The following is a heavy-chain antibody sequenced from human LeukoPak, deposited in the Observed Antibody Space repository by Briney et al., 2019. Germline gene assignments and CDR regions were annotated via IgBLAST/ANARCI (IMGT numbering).Heavy chain of an antibody. V-gene: IGHV3-53*01. Sequence: GGSLRLSCAASGLTVSNTYMSWVRQAPGKGLEWVSVIYSGGSTYYADSVKGRFTISRDNSKNTLHLQMNSLRAEDTAVYYCAKARIVVVPPADALDVWGQGTLVTVSS. J-gene: IGHJ3*01. D-gene: IGHD3-22*01. CDR3: AKARIVVVPPADALDV. CDR1: GLTVSNTY. CDR2: IYSGGST.